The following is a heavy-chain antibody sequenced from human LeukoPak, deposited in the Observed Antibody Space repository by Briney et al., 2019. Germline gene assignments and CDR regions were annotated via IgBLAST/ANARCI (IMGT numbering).Heavy chain of an antibody. D-gene: IGHD3-22*01. Sequence: ASVKVSCKASGYTFTGYYMHWVRQAPGQGLEWMGWINPNSGGTNYAQKFQGRVTMTRNTSISTAYMELSSLRSEDTAVYYCARGQKYYYDSSGYSYPEDWGQGTLVTVSS. CDR2: INPNSGGT. CDR3: ARGQKYYYDSSGYSYPED. J-gene: IGHJ4*02. V-gene: IGHV1-2*02. CDR1: GYTFTGYY.